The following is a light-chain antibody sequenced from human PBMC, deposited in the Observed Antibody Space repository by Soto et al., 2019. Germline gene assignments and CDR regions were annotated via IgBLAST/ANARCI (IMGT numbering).Light chain of an antibody. J-gene: IGKJ1*01. V-gene: IGKV3-15*01. CDR2: GVT. Sequence: EIVMTQSPDTLSVSPGDTATLSCRSSQNIHINLAWYQQKPGQAPTLLIYGVTARAPGVPARFSGSGYGTDFTLTIRSVQSGDFGVFYCQQYNNWPWTFGQGTKVEIK. CDR3: QQYNNWPWT. CDR1: QNIHIN.